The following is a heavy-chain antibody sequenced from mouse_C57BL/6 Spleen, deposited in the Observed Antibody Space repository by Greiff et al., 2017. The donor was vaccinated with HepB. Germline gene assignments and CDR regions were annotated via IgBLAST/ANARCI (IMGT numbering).Heavy chain of an antibody. CDR1: GYTFTDYE. J-gene: IGHJ2*01. D-gene: IGHD4-1*01. Sequence: VQLQESGAELVRPGASVTLSCKASGYTFTDYEMHWVKQTPVHGLEWIGAIDPETGGTAYNQKFKGKAILTADKSSSTAYMELRSLTSEDSAVYYCTRTGDYWGQGTTLTVSS. CDR2: IDPETGGT. V-gene: IGHV1-15*01. CDR3: TRTGDY.